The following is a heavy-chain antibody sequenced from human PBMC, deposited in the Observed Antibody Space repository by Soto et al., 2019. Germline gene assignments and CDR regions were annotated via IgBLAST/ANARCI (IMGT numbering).Heavy chain of an antibody. Sequence: KPGGSLRLSCAASGFTFSDYYMSWIRQAPGKGLEWVSYISSSGSTIYYADSVKGRFTISRDNAKNSLYLQMNSLRAEDTAVYYCASGRITIFGVVTALGYWGQGTLVTVSS. CDR2: ISSSGSTI. CDR1: GFTFSDYY. V-gene: IGHV3-11*01. CDR3: ASGRITIFGVVTALGY. J-gene: IGHJ4*02. D-gene: IGHD3-3*01.